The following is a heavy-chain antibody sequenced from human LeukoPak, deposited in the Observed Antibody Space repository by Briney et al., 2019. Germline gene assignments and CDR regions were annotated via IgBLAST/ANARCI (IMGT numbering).Heavy chain of an antibody. CDR3: ALPTKYSSSRTFDY. V-gene: IGHV4-34*01. Sequence: SETLSLTCAVYGGSFSVYYWSWIRQPPGKGLEWIGEINHSGSTNYNPSLKSRVTISVDTSKNQFSLKLSSVTAADTAVYYCALPTKYSSSRTFDYWGQGTLVTVSS. CDR1: GGSFSVYY. CDR2: INHSGST. D-gene: IGHD6-13*01. J-gene: IGHJ4*02.